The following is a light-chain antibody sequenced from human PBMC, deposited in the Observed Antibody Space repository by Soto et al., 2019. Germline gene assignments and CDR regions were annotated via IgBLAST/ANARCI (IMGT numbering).Light chain of an antibody. CDR2: DVT. CDR1: SSDVGGYNF. Sequence: QSVLTQPASVSGSPGQSITISCTGTSSDVGGYNFVSWYQQHPDKAPKLMIYDVTNRPSGVSNRFSGSKSGNTASLTISWLQAEDESDYYCSSYTTIIPDVFGTGTKVTVL. J-gene: IGLJ1*01. CDR3: SSYTTIIPDV. V-gene: IGLV2-14*01.